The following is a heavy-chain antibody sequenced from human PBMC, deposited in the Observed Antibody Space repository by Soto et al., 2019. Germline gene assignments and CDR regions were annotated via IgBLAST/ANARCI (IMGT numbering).Heavy chain of an antibody. D-gene: IGHD3-16*02. CDR1: GFSFSTSAVG. CDR2: IYWDDDK. CDR3: XXXXXXXXGTRYYFDY. V-gene: IGHV2-5*02. Sequence: QITLTESGPPLVKPTQTLTLTCTFSGFSFSTSAVGVGWIRQPPGKALEWLALIYWDDDKRYSPFLKSRLTITKDTSXNXXXXXXXXXXXXXXXXXXXXXXXXXXXGTRYYFDYWGQGTLVTVSS. J-gene: IGHJ4*02.